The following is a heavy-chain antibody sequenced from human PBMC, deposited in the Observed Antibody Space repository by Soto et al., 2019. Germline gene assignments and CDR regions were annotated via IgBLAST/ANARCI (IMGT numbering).Heavy chain of an antibody. J-gene: IGHJ6*02. D-gene: IGHD2-2*01. CDR3: ARSGGYCSSTSCYAPSYYYGMDV. CDR2: INPSGDST. CDR1: GYTFSNYY. Sequence: ASVKVSCKGAGYTFSNYYMHWVRQAPGQGLEWMGIINPSGDSTSYAQEFQGRVTMTRETSTSTLYMELSSLRSEDTAVYYCARSGGYCSSTSCYAPSYYYGMDVWGQGTTVTVSS. V-gene: IGHV1-46*01.